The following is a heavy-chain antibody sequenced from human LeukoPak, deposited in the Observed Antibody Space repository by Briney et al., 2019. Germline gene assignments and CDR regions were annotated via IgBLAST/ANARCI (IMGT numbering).Heavy chain of an antibody. Sequence: GGSLRLSCAASGFTFSDYWIHWVRQAPGKGLEWVAVISFDGSNKYYADSVKGRFTISRDNSKNTAFLQMISLRGEDTAVYYCARDRAYTPVGAMDVWGQGTTVIVSS. CDR3: ARDRAYTPVGAMDV. V-gene: IGHV3-30*03. J-gene: IGHJ6*02. CDR1: GFTFSDYW. CDR2: ISFDGSNK. D-gene: IGHD4-11*01.